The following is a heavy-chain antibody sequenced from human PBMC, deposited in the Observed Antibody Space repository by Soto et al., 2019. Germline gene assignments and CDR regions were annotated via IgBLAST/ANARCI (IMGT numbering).Heavy chain of an antibody. CDR2: IYWDEDK. D-gene: IGHD5-12*01. J-gene: IGHJ4*02. CDR1: GFSLSTRGVA. CDR3: AHRPRGYAYYVDY. V-gene: IGHV2-5*02. Sequence: QITLKESGPTLVKPTQTLTLTCTFSGFSLSTRGVAVGWFRQPPGKALEWLALIYWDEDKWYSPSLKSRLTITDDTSKNQVVLTMTNMDPVHTATYFSAHRPRGYAYYVDYWGQGTLVTVSS.